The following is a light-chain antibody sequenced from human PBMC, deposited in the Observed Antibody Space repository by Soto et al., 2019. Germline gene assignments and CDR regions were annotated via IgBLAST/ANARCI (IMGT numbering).Light chain of an antibody. J-gene: IGKJ2*01. V-gene: IGKV3-20*01. CDR2: GAS. CDR1: QSVSSNY. CDR3: QQYDSSVT. Sequence: EIVLTQSPGTLSLSPGERATLSCRASQSVSSNYLAWYQQKPGQAPRLLIYGASSRVTGIPDRFSGSGSGTDFTLTISRLEPEDFAVYYCQQYDSSVTFGQGTKLEIK.